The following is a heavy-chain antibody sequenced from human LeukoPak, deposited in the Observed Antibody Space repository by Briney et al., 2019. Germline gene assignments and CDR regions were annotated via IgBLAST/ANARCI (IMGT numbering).Heavy chain of an antibody. D-gene: IGHD3-22*01. CDR3: ARGVDYYDSSGTIDY. J-gene: IGHJ4*02. V-gene: IGHV3-33*01. CDR1: GLTFSSYG. Sequence: PGRSLRLSCAASGLTFSSYGMHWVRQAPGKGLEWVAVVWFDGSKKYSADSVKGRITISRDDSKNTLYLQMNSLRAEDTAVYYCARGVDYYDSSGTIDYWGQGTLVTVSS. CDR2: VWFDGSKK.